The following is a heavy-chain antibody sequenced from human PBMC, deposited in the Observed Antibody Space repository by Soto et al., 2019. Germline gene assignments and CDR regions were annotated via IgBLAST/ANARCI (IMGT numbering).Heavy chain of an antibody. V-gene: IGHV1-46*01. CDR3: ARDQVPYYYDSSDPVDAFDI. Sequence: GASVKVSFKASGYTFTGYYMHWVRQAPGQGLEWMGIINPSGGSTSYAQKFQGRVTMTRDTSTSTVYMELSSLRSEDTAVYYCARDQVPYYYDSSDPVDAFDIWGQGTMVTVSS. D-gene: IGHD3-22*01. J-gene: IGHJ3*02. CDR1: GYTFTGYY. CDR2: INPSGGST.